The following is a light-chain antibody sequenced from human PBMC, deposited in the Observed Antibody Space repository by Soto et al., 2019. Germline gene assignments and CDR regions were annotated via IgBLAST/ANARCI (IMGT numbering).Light chain of an antibody. Sequence: EIVMTQSPATLSVSPGDRATLSCRASQSVSSIAWYQQKPGQPPRLLIYGASRRATNIPARFSGGGSDTEFTLTISSLQSEDFAVYYCQQYNNWSITFGQGTRLEIK. V-gene: IGKV3-15*01. CDR1: QSVSS. J-gene: IGKJ5*01. CDR3: QQYNNWSIT. CDR2: GAS.